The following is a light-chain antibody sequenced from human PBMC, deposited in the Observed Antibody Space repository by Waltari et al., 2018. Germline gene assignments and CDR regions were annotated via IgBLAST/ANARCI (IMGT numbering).Light chain of an antibody. CDR3: AAWDDSLSGMV. CDR1: SSNIGSDH. Sequence: QSVLTQPPPASATSRQSVPIPCSGSSSNIGSDHVSWYQHLPGTAPKLLIFGIDQRPSGVPDRFSGSKSGTSASLAISGLQSEDESDYFCAAWDDSLSGMVFGGGTHLTVL. CDR2: GID. V-gene: IGLV1-47*01. J-gene: IGLJ2*01.